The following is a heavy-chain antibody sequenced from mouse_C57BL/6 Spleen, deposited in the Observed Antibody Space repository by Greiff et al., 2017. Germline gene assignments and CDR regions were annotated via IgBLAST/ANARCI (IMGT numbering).Heavy chain of an antibody. CDR2: INPGSGGT. J-gene: IGHJ3*01. V-gene: IGHV1-54*01. D-gene: IGHD4-1*01. CDR3: ARPTRTGWVAY. Sequence: QVQLQQSGAELVRPGTSVKVSCKASGYAFTNYLIEWVKQRPGQGLEWIGVINPGSGGTNYNEKFKGKATLTADKSSSTAYMQLSSLTSEDSAVYFCARPTRTGWVAYWGQGTLVTVSA. CDR1: GYAFTNYL.